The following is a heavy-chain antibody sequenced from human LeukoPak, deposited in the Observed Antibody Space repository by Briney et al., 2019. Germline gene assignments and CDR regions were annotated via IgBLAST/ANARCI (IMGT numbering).Heavy chain of an antibody. Sequence: GGSLRLSCVASGLPIADFAMHCVRQAPGKGLEWVSLISGDGVSTFYADSVKGRFSISRDNSKNSLSLEMNSLGTEDTAMYYCARESGKFDYWGQGTLVAVSS. V-gene: IGHV3-43*02. J-gene: IGHJ4*02. CDR1: GLPIADFA. CDR3: ARESGKFDY. CDR2: ISGDGVST.